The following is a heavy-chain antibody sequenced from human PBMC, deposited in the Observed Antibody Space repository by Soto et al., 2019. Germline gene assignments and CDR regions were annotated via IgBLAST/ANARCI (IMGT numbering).Heavy chain of an antibody. CDR3: ARGFHGNYGDWGDYYYGMDV. D-gene: IGHD4-17*01. CDR1: GYTFTSYA. CDR2: INAGNGNT. J-gene: IGHJ6*02. Sequence: ASVKVSCKASGYTFTSYAMHWVRQAPGQRLEWMGWINAGNGNTKYSQKFQGRVTITRDTSASTAYMELSSLRSEDTAVYYCARGFHGNYGDWGDYYYGMDVWGQGXTVTVYS. V-gene: IGHV1-3*01.